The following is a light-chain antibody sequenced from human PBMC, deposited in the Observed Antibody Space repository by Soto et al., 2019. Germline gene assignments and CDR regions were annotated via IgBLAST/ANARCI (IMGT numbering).Light chain of an antibody. Sequence: QSALTQPASVSGSPGQSITVSCTGTSSDIGYVSWYQQHPGKAPKLMIYDVYKRPSGVSIRFSGSKSGNTASLSISGLQAEDEADYYCSSYSTSSTSVFGTGTKLTVL. V-gene: IGLV2-14*01. CDR1: SSDIGY. J-gene: IGLJ1*01. CDR2: DVY. CDR3: SSYSTSSTSV.